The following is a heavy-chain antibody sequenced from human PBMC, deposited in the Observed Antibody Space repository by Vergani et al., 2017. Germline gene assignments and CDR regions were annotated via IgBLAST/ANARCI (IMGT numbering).Heavy chain of an antibody. V-gene: IGHV3-48*01. CDR2: ISSSSSTI. J-gene: IGHJ4*02. Sequence: EVQLLESGGGLVQPGGSLRLSCAASGFTFSSYSMNWVRQAPGKGLEWVSYISSSSSTIYYADSVKGRFTISRDNAKNSLYLQMNSLRAEDTAVYYCARDRPQGFYGDYYDYWGQGTLVTVSS. CDR3: ARDRPQGFYGDYYDY. CDR1: GFTFSSYS. D-gene: IGHD4-17*01.